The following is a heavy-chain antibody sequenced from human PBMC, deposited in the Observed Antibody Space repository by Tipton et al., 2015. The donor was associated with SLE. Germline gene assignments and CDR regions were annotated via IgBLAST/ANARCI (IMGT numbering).Heavy chain of an antibody. D-gene: IGHD1-7*01. V-gene: IGHV4-61*02. J-gene: IGHJ4*02. Sequence: TLSLTCTVSGGSISSGSYYWTWIRQPAGKGLEWIGRIYASGSTNYKPRLKSRVTFSVDTSKNQFSLKLSSVTAADTAVYYCARGGGWNYASRTLLDWGQGTLVTVSS. CDR2: IYASGST. CDR3: ARGGGWNYASRTLLD. CDR1: GGSISSGSYY.